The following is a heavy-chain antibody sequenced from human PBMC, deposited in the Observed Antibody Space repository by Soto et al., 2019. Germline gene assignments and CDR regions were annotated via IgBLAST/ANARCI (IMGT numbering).Heavy chain of an antibody. CDR1: GGTFSRHA. CDR2: IIPMFGTT. V-gene: IGHV1-69*01. J-gene: IGHJ5*02. D-gene: IGHD6-13*01. Sequence: QVQLVQSGSEVKMPGSSVKVSCTTSGGTFSRHAINWVRQAPGQGLEWMGGIIPMFGTTNYAQKFKGRVTISADESTSTAYMELSSLRSEDAAVYYCARAAIHGSRWYFWFDPWGQGTLVTVSS. CDR3: ARAAIHGSRWYFWFDP.